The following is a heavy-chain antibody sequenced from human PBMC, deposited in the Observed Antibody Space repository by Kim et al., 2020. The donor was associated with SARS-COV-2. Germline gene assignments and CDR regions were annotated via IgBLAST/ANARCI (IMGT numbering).Heavy chain of an antibody. CDR2: ITQDGSEQ. J-gene: IGHJ4*02. CDR3: SRSSSGTNAGKFDF. CDR1: GFTFSSYW. V-gene: IGHV3-7*01. D-gene: IGHD1-26*01. Sequence: GGSLRLSCAASGFTFSSYWMSWVRQAPGQGLEWVANITQDGSEQNYVDSVKGRFIISRDNARNYLYLLLNSLRAEDTAANYCSRSSSGTNAGKFDFWGQG.